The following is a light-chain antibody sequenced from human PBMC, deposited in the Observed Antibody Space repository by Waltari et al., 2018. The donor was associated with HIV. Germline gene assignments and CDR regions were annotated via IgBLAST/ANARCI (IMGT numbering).Light chain of an antibody. V-gene: IGLV1-40*01. J-gene: IGLJ1*01. CDR2: GNT. Sequence: QSVLTQPPSVSWAPGQRVTISCTGSSSNIGAGYDVHWFQQLPGTAPKLLIYGNTNRPSGVPDRFSGSKSGTSASLAITGLQAEDEADYYCQSYDSGLTAYVFGTGTKVTVL. CDR1: SSNIGAGYD. CDR3: QSYDSGLTAYV.